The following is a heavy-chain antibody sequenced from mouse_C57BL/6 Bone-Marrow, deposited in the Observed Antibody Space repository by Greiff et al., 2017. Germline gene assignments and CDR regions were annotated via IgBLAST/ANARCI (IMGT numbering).Heavy chain of an antibody. Sequence: QVHVTQSGAELVRPGTSVKVSCKASGYAFTNYLLEWVKQRPGQGLEWIGVINPGSGGTNYNEKLKGKATLTADKSSSTAYMQLSSLTSEDSAVYFCARGGLRRMDYWGQGTSVTVSS. V-gene: IGHV1-54*01. CDR2: INPGSGGT. D-gene: IGHD2-4*01. CDR3: ARGGLRRMDY. CDR1: GYAFTNYL. J-gene: IGHJ4*01.